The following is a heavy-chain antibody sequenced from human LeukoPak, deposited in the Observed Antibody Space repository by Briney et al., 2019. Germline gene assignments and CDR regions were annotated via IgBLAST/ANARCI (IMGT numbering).Heavy chain of an antibody. CDR1: GDSISDDSVNKNNW. CDR3: ARVQLGYYGMDV. Sequence: SETLSLTCVFSGDSISDDSVNKNNWLNWVRQAPGKGLEWIGDVSLDGITNYNPSLLGRVTISVDTSKNQFSLKLSSVTAADTAVYYCARVQLGYYGMDVWGQGTTVTVSS. D-gene: IGHD5-18*01. CDR2: VSLDGIT. V-gene: IGHV4-4*02. J-gene: IGHJ6*02.